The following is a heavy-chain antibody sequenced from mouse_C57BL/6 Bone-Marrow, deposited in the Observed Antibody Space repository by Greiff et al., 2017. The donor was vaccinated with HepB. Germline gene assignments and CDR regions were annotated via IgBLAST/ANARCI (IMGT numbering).Heavy chain of an antibody. CDR2: IYPRSGNT. Sequence: QVHVKQSGAELARPGASVKLSCKASGYTFTSYGISWVKQRTGQGLVWIGEIYPRSGNTYYNEKFKGKATLTADKSSITAYMELRSLTSEDSAVYFCARWGGYYNFDYWGQGTTLTVSS. CDR3: ARWGGYYNFDY. D-gene: IGHD2-3*01. J-gene: IGHJ2*01. V-gene: IGHV1-81*01. CDR1: GYTFTSYG.